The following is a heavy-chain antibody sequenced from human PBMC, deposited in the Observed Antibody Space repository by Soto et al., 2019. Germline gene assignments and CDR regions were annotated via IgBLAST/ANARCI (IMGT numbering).Heavy chain of an antibody. CDR1: GFTFSSYW. J-gene: IGHJ6*02. CDR2: IKQDGSEK. Sequence: PXGSLKLSCAAAGFTFSSYWMSWVRQAPGKGLEWVANIKQDGSEKYYVDSVKGRFTISRDNAKNSLYLQMNSLRAEDTAVYYCARDLTKDIVVVPAAIQTRPYYYYYGMDVWGQGTTVTVSS. CDR3: ARDLTKDIVVVPAAIQTRPYYYYYGMDV. D-gene: IGHD2-2*02. V-gene: IGHV3-7*01.